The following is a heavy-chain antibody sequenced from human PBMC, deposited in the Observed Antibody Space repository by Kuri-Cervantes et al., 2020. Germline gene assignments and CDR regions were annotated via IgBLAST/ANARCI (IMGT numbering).Heavy chain of an antibody. CDR2: IYYSGST. CDR1: GGSIISSLYY. CDR3: ASVLLWFGELGPYFDY. J-gene: IGHJ4*02. D-gene: IGHD3-10*01. Sequence: SETLSLTCTVSGGSIISSLYYWGWIRQPPGKGLEWIGGIYYSGSTNYNPSLKSRVTISVDTSKNQFSLKLSSVTAADTAVYYCASVLLWFGELGPYFDYWGQGTLVTVSS. V-gene: IGHV4-39*07.